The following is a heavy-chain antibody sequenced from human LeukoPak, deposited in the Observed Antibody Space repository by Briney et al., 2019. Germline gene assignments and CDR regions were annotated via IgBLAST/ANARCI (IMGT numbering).Heavy chain of an antibody. Sequence: GGSLRLSCAASGFIFSNYGMHWVRQAPGKGLEWVAVIWYDGSNKYYADSVKGRFTISRDNSKNTLFLQMDSLRAEDTAVFYCARDPYDSSGYYFYFDLWGQGTLVTVSS. D-gene: IGHD3-22*01. CDR1: GFIFSNYG. CDR3: ARDPYDSSGYYFYFDL. J-gene: IGHJ4*02. V-gene: IGHV3-33*01. CDR2: IWYDGSNK.